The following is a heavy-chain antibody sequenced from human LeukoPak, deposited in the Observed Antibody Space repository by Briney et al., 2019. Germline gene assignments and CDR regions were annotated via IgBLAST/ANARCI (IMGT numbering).Heavy chain of an antibody. CDR3: ARDRGYDFWSGPSSGY. J-gene: IGHJ4*02. V-gene: IGHV3-21*01. CDR1: GFTVSSNY. D-gene: IGHD3-3*01. CDR2: ISSSSSYI. Sequence: PGGSLRLSCAASGFTVSSNYMSWVRQAPGKGLEWVSSISSSSSYIYYADSVKGRFTISRDNAKNSLYLQMNSLRAEDTAVYYCARDRGYDFWSGPSSGYWGQGTLVTVSS.